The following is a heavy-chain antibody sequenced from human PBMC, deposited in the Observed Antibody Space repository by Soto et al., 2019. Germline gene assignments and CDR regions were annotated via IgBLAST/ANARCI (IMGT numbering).Heavy chain of an antibody. V-gene: IGHV3-7*03. Sequence: PGGSLRLSCAASGFTFSSYWMSWVRQAPGKGLEWVANIKQDGSEKYYADSVKGRFTISRDNSKNTLYLQMNSLRAEDTAVYYCARGAGGYEHLWYFDYWGQGTLVTVSS. J-gene: IGHJ4*02. D-gene: IGHD5-12*01. CDR2: IKQDGSEK. CDR1: GFTFSSYW. CDR3: ARGAGGYEHLWYFDY.